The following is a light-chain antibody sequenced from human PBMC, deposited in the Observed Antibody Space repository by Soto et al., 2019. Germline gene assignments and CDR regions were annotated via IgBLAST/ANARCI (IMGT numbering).Light chain of an antibody. J-gene: IGKJ1*01. CDR2: DAS. CDR3: QQYNSYQGT. CDR1: QSISSW. V-gene: IGKV1-5*01. Sequence: DIQMTQSPSTLSASVGDRVTITCRASQSISSWLAWYQQKPGKAPKLLIYDASSLESGVPSRFSGSGSGTEFTLTTSSLQPDDFATYYCQQYNSYQGTFGQGTKVDIK.